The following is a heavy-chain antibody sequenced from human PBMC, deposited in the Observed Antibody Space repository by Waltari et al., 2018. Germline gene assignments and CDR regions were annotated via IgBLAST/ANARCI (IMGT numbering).Heavy chain of an antibody. J-gene: IGHJ3*02. CDR2: IIPSLGTA. CDR3: ARAYSSGRLDAFDI. V-gene: IGHV1-69*01. Sequence: VQLVQSGAEVKKPGSSVKASCLSSGGTSSRYAISWLRQAPGQGLEWRGGIIPSLGTANDAQKFQGRVTITADESTSTAYMELSSLRSEDTAVYYCARAYSSGRLDAFDIWGQGTMVTVSS. D-gene: IGHD6-19*01. CDR1: GGTSSRYA.